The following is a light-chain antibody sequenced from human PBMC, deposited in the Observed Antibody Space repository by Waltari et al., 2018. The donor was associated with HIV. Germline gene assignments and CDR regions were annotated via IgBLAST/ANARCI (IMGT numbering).Light chain of an antibody. CDR3: HQFGSSISYS. Sequence: ILLTQSPATLSLSPGGRANPSCGASQGVRNNFLPWSKQTPGLPPRLLIYDASRRAAGIPDRFTGSGSGTDFTLTLNRLETEDFAVYYFHQFGSSISYSFGQGTKREIK. CDR1: QGVRNNF. V-gene: IGKV3D-20*01. CDR2: DAS. J-gene: IGKJ2*03.